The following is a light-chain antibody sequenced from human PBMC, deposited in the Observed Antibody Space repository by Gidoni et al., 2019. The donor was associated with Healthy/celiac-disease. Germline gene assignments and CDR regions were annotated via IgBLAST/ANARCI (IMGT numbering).Light chain of an antibody. CDR3: MQALETLWT. J-gene: IGKJ1*01. CDR1: QSLLYSNGYNY. V-gene: IGKV2-28*01. Sequence: DIVVTQSPLSLPVTPGEPASISCMSSQSLLYSNGYNYLDWYLQKPGQPPQLLIYLGSNRAPGVPDRFSGSGSGTDFTLKISRVEAEDVGVYYCMQALETLWTFGQGTKVEIK. CDR2: LGS.